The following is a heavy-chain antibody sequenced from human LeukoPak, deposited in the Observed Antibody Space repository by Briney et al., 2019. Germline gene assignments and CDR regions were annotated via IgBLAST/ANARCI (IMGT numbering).Heavy chain of an antibody. CDR1: GYTFTGYY. CDR3: ARSVSLRGAADY. V-gene: IGHV1-2*02. Sequence: ASVKDSCKASGYTFTGYYMHWVRQAPGQGLEWMGWINPNSGGTNYAQKFQGRVTMTRDTSISTAYMELSRLRSDDTAVYYCARSVSLRGAADYWGQGTLVTVSS. CDR2: INPNSGGT. D-gene: IGHD3-10*01. J-gene: IGHJ4*02.